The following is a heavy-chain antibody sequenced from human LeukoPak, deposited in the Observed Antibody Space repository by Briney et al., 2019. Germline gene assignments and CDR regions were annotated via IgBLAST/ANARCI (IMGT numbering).Heavy chain of an antibody. V-gene: IGHV1-8*03. CDR2: MNPNSGNT. CDR3: ARGPFWSGYYHNWFDP. CDR1: GYTFTSYD. Sequence: ASVKVSCKASGYTFTSYDINWVRQATGQGLEWMGWMNPNSGNTGYAQKFQGRVTITRNTSISTAYMELSSLRSEDTAVYYCARGPFWSGYYHNWFDPWGQGTLVTVSS. D-gene: IGHD3-3*01. J-gene: IGHJ5*02.